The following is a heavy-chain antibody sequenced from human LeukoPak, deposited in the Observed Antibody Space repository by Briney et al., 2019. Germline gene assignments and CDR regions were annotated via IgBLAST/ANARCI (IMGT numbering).Heavy chain of an antibody. CDR2: ISYAGSNK. V-gene: IGHV3-30-3*01. D-gene: IGHD3-22*01. Sequence: GGSLRLSCAASGFTFSNAWMSWVRQAPGKGLEWVALISYAGSNKYYADSVKGRFTISRDNSKNTLYLQMNSLKTEDTALYYCARDSPHYYDSSGYLDYWGQGTLVTVSS. CDR3: ARDSPHYYDSSGYLDY. J-gene: IGHJ4*02. CDR1: GFTFSNAW.